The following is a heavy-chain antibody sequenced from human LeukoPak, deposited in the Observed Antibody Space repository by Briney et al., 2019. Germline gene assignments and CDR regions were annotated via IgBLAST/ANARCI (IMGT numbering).Heavy chain of an antibody. J-gene: IGHJ4*02. D-gene: IGHD3-22*01. Sequence: ASVKVSCKVSGYTLTELSMHWVRQAPGKGLEWMGGFGPKDGETIYAQKFQGRVTMTEDTSTDTAYMELSSLRSEDTAVYYCTRDRYYDSSGYYESVYYWGQGTLVTVSS. V-gene: IGHV1-24*01. CDR1: GYTLTELS. CDR2: FGPKDGET. CDR3: TRDRYYDSSGYYESVYY.